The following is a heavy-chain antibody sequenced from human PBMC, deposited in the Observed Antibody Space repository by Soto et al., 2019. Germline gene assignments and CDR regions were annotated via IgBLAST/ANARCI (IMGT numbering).Heavy chain of an antibody. D-gene: IGHD3-3*01. V-gene: IGHV4-34*01. J-gene: IGHJ6*02. Sequence: SETLSLTCAVYGGSFSGYYWSWIRRPPGKGLEWIGEINHSGSTNYNPSLKGRVTISVDTSKNQFSLKLSSVTAADTAVYYCARGVYYDFWSGNYYYYGMDVWGQGTTVTVSS. CDR2: INHSGST. CDR3: ARGVYYDFWSGNYYYYGMDV. CDR1: GGSFSGYY.